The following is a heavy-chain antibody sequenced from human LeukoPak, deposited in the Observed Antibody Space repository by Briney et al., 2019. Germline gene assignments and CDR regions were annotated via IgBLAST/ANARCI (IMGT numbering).Heavy chain of an antibody. CDR3: AREGDSGMDV. CDR2: ISSSCSTI. V-gene: IGHV3-48*03. CDR1: GFTFSSYE. J-gene: IGHJ6*02. Sequence: GGSLRLSCAASGFTFSSYEMNWVRQAPGKGLEWVSYISSSCSTIYYADSVKGRFAISRDNAKNSLYLQMNSLRAEDTAVYYCAREGDSGMDVWGQGTTVTVSS. D-gene: IGHD1-26*01.